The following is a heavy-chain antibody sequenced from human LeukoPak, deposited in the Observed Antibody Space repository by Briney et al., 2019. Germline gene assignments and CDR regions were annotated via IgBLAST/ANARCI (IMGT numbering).Heavy chain of an antibody. D-gene: IGHD2-2*02. Sequence: AETLSLTCTVSGGFISNYYWSWIRQPPGKGLEWIGYIYYSGSTDYNPSLKSRVTISVDTSKNQFSLKLNSVTAADTAVYYCARGQVDTHFDYWGPGILVTVSS. V-gene: IGHV4-59*01. CDR3: ARGQVDTHFDY. CDR1: GGFISNYY. J-gene: IGHJ4*02. CDR2: IYYSGST.